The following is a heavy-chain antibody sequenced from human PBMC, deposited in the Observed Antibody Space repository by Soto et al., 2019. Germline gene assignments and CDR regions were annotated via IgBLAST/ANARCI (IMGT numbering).Heavy chain of an antibody. CDR1: GYTFTSHD. J-gene: IGHJ4*02. CDR2: MNPNSGNT. V-gene: IGHV1-8*01. Sequence: QVQLVQSGAEVKKSGASVKVSCKASGYTFTSHDINWVRQATGEGLEWMGWMNPNSGNTGYAQKFQGRVTMTRNTSISTAYMELSSLRSEDTAVYYCARWDYGDYARFDYWGQGTLVTVSS. CDR3: ARWDYGDYARFDY. D-gene: IGHD4-17*01.